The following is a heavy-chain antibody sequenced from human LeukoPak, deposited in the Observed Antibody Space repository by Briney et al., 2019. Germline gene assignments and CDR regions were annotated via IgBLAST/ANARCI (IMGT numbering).Heavy chain of an antibody. CDR3: ARFWGGVGGATDY. Sequence: PSGTLSLTCAVSGGSISSSNWWSWVRQPPGKGLEWIGEIYHSGSTNYNPSLKSRVTISVDKSKNQFSLKLSSVTAADTAVYYCARFWGGVGGATDYWGQGTLVTVSS. D-gene: IGHD3-3*01. CDR1: GGSISSSNW. CDR2: IYHSGST. V-gene: IGHV4-4*02. J-gene: IGHJ4*02.